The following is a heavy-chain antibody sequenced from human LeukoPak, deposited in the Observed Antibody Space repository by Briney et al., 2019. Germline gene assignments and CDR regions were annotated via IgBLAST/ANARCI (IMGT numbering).Heavy chain of an antibody. CDR1: GGSISSYY. CDR3: ARDRRVYGSGPYYFDY. CDR2: IYYSGST. Sequence: SETLSLTCTVSGGSISSYYWSWIRQPPGKGLEWIGYIYYSGSTNYNPSLKSRVTIPVDTSKNQFSLKLSSVTAADTAVYYCARDRRVYGSGPYYFDYWGQGTLVTVSS. D-gene: IGHD3-10*01. J-gene: IGHJ4*02. V-gene: IGHV4-59*01.